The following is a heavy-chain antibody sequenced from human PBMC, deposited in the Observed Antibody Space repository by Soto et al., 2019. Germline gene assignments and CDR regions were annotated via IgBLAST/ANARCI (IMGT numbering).Heavy chain of an antibody. Sequence: QVQLVQSGAEVKKPGASVRVSCKASGYTFSGYDINWVRQATGQGLEWMGWVSPDSGSTGYAGIFQGRVTMTWDRSTTTAYRDLSSLTSEDSSVYYCARATELRYVEWAVYRGGNYAMDVGGQGTTVTVSS. J-gene: IGHJ6*02. CDR2: VSPDSGST. CDR1: GYTFSGYD. V-gene: IGHV1-8*01. CDR3: ARATELRYVEWAVYRGGNYAMDV. D-gene: IGHD3-3*01.